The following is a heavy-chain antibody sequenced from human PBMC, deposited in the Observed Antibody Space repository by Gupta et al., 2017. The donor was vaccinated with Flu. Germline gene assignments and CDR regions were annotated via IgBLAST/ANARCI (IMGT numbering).Heavy chain of an antibody. D-gene: IGHD2-15*01. CDR2: INPNRGET. V-gene: IGHV1-2*02. J-gene: IGHJ4*02. Sequence: RQAPGQGLEWMGWINPNRGETKYAQKFQGRVTMTRDTSINTAYLEVSRLTSDDTAVYYCARGDCGHGSCYGDNWCQGTLVT. CDR3: ARGDCGHGSCYGDN.